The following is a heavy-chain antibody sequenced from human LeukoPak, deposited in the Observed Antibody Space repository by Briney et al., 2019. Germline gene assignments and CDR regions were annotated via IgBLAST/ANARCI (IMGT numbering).Heavy chain of an antibody. V-gene: IGHV1-69*05. D-gene: IGHD3-10*01. CDR2: IIPIFGTA. Sequence: SVKVSCKASGGTFSSYAISWVRQAPGQGLEWMGRIIPIFGTANYAQKFQGRVTITTDESTSTAYMELSSLRSEDTAVYYCASSMITMVRGVLSWGQGTLVTVSS. CDR1: GGTFSSYA. J-gene: IGHJ4*02. CDR3: ASSMITMVRGVLS.